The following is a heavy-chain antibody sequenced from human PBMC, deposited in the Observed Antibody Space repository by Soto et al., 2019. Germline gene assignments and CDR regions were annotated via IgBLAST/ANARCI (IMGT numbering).Heavy chain of an antibody. Sequence: GGSLRLSCAASGFTFSNAWMSWVRQAPGKGLEWVGRIKSKTDGGTTEYAAPVKGRFTISRDDSKNTLYLQMNSLKTEDTAVYYCTTDLSWDILTTEPADYWGQGTLVTVSS. D-gene: IGHD3-9*01. CDR3: TTDLSWDILTTEPADY. CDR2: IKSKTDGGTT. CDR1: GFTFSNAW. J-gene: IGHJ4*02. V-gene: IGHV3-15*01.